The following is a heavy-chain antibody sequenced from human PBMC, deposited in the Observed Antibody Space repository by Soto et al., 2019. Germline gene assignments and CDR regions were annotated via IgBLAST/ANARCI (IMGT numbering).Heavy chain of an antibody. CDR3: ARGYYGNYVSDY. CDR1: GFTVNSNY. V-gene: IGHV3-66*01. J-gene: IGHJ4*02. CDR2: IYSGGNT. D-gene: IGHD4-17*01. Sequence: GGSLRLSCAASGFTVNSNYMTWVRQASGKGLECLAVIYSGGNTFYADSVKGRFTLSRDKSTNTLYLQMNNLKAEDTAVYYCARGYYGNYVSDYWGQGTQVTVAS.